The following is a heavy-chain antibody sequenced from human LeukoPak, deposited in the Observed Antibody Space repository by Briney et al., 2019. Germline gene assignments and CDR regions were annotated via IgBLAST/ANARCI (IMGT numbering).Heavy chain of an antibody. CDR3: AREIFGVARKDAFDI. V-gene: IGHV4-30-4*08. Sequence: PSETLSLTCTVSGGSISSGDYYWSWIRQPPGKGLEWIGYIYYSGSTYYNPSLKSRVTISVDTSKNQFSLKLSSVTAAGTAVYYCAREIFGVARKDAFDIWGQGTMVTVSS. CDR2: IYYSGST. J-gene: IGHJ3*02. D-gene: IGHD3-3*01. CDR1: GGSISSGDYY.